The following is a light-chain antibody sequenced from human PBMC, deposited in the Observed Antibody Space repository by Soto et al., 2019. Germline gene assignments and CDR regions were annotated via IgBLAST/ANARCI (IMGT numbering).Light chain of an antibody. J-gene: IGLJ1*01. CDR2: DVN. Sequence: QSALTQPRSVSGSPGQSVTISCTGTSSDVGGYNYVSWYQQHPGKAPKLMIYDVNNRPSGVSNRFSASKSGSTASLTIAGLQAEDEADYYCSSYSRTTTLGVFGTGTKLTVL. V-gene: IGLV2-11*01. CDR1: SSDVGGYNY. CDR3: SSYSRTTTLGV.